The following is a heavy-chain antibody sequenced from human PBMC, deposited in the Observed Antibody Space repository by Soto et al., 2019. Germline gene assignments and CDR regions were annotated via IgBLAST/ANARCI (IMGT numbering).Heavy chain of an antibody. CDR3: ARHRHLDSTFTGVTTTGLDY. Sequence: XESLKISCETSGYSFTNFWISWVRQMPGKGLEWMGRIDPSDSYTNYSPSFQGQVTFSADESINTAYLQWSSLKASDTAMYYWARHRHLDSTFTGVTTTGLDYWAQGRLVTVAS. V-gene: IGHV5-10-1*04. J-gene: IGHJ4*02. D-gene: IGHD4-17*01. CDR1: GYSFTNFW. CDR2: IDPSDSYT.